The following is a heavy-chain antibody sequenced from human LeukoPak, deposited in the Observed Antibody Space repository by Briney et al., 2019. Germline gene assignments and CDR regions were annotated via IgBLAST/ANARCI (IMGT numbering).Heavy chain of an antibody. J-gene: IGHJ3*02. V-gene: IGHV1-2*02. Sequence: GASVKVSCKASGYTFTGYYMHWVRQAPGQGLEWMGWINPNSGGTNYAQKFQGRVTMTRDTSISTAYMELSRLRSDDTAVYYCAMGSGYVDLDAFDIWGQGTMVTVSS. CDR1: GYTFTGYY. CDR2: INPNSGGT. CDR3: AMGSGYVDLDAFDI. D-gene: IGHD5-12*01.